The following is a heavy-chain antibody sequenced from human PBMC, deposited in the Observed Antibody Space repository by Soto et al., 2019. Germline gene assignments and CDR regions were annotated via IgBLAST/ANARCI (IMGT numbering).Heavy chain of an antibody. CDR2: IIPILGIA. V-gene: IGHV1-69*02. Sequence: QVQLVQSGAEVKKPGSSVKVSCKASGGTFSSYTISWVRQAPGQGLEWMGRIIPILGIANYAQKFQGRVTITADKSTSTAYMELSSVRAEDTAVYYCASAYCSGGSCRFGYWGQGTLVTVSS. CDR1: GGTFSSYT. J-gene: IGHJ4*02. CDR3: ASAYCSGGSCRFGY. D-gene: IGHD2-15*01.